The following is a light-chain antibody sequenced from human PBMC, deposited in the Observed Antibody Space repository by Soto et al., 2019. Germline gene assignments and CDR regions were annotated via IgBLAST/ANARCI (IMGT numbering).Light chain of an antibody. Sequence: EIVMTQSPATLSVSPGDRATLSCRVSQSVRSNLAWYQQKPGQAPRLLIYGASTRATGIPARFSGSGSGTEFTLTISSLQSEDFAVYYCQQYNNWPPWTFGQGTMVEVK. CDR1: QSVRSN. V-gene: IGKV3-15*01. CDR3: QQYNNWPPWT. CDR2: GAS. J-gene: IGKJ1*01.